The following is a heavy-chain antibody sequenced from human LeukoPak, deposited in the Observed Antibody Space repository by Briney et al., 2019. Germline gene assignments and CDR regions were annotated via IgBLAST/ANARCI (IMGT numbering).Heavy chain of an antibody. J-gene: IGHJ6*02. V-gene: IGHV3-11*06. CDR1: GFTFSDYY. Sequence: GGSLRLSCAASGFTFSDYYMNWIRQAPGEGLEWISYITISGSYTSYADSVTGRFTISRDNAKNSLYLQMNSLRAEDTAVYYCARDTRYYSTYPSYYYYGMDVWGQGTTVTVSS. CDR3: ARDTRYYSTYPSYYYYGMDV. D-gene: IGHD4-11*01. CDR2: ITISGSYT.